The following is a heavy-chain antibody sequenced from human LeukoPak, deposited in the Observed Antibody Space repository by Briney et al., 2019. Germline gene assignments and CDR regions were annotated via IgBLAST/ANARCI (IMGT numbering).Heavy chain of an antibody. CDR2: ISNSGNTI. V-gene: IGHV3-11*04. D-gene: IGHD6-6*01. J-gene: IGHJ4*02. CDR1: GFTFSDYY. Sequence: GGSLRLSCAASGFTFSDYYMSWICQAPGKGLEWVSYISNSGNTIKYADSMKGRFTISRDNAKNSLYLQMDSLRAEDTAVYYCARADDSSSGYFDYWGQGTLVTVSS. CDR3: ARADDSSSGYFDY.